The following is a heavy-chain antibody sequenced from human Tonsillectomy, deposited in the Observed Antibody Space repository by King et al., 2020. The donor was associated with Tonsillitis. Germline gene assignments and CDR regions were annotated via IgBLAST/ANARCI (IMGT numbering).Heavy chain of an antibody. J-gene: IGHJ4*02. V-gene: IGHV3-30-3*01. CDR2: MSNDGSNK. Sequence: VQLVESGGGVVQPGRSLRLSCAASGFTFSSSAMHWVRQAPGKGLEWVSVMSNDGSNKYYADSVRGRFTISRDNSKNTLYLQMSSLRPEDTAMYHCARVGNSSGWSRPLDYWGQGTPVTVSS. CDR3: ARVGNSSGWSRPLDY. CDR1: GFTFSSSA. D-gene: IGHD6-19*01.